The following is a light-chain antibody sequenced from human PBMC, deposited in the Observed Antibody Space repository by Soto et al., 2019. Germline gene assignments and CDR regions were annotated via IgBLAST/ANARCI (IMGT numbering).Light chain of an antibody. CDR1: NSNIGAGYD. J-gene: IGLJ1*01. Sequence: QSVLTQPPSVSGAPGQRVTISCTGSNSNIGAGYDVHWYQQLPGTAPKLLIYGNSNRPSGVPDRFSGSKSVTSASLAITGLQAEDEADYYCQSYDSSLSGSVFLTGTKVTVL. CDR2: GNS. V-gene: IGLV1-40*01. CDR3: QSYDSSLSGSV.